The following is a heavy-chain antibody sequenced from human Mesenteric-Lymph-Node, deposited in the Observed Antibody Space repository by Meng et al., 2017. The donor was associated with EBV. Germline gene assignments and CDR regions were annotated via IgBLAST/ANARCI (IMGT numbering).Heavy chain of an antibody. D-gene: IGHD3-10*01. J-gene: IGHJ4*02. CDR3: ARDELMVRGLFDS. CDR1: GVSISGSYC. Sequence: QDSCPCLVNPSWTLSPTCTVSGVSISGSYCRNWIRQSPGKDLEWIGSVFYSAATYYNPSLESRVTISVDTSRNHFSQKVTSVTAADTAIYYCARDELMVRGLFDSWGQGALVTVSS. V-gene: IGHV4-39*07. CDR2: VFYSAAT.